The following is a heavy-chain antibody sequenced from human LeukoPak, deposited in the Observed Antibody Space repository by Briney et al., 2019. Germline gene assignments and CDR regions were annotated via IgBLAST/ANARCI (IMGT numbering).Heavy chain of an antibody. CDR2: ISGSGGST. CDR1: GFSFSDCY. D-gene: IGHD2-21*02. CDR3: AKEPKHIVVVTAIRY. Sequence: GGSLRLSCAASGFSFSDCYMGWIRQAPGKGLEWVSAISGSGGSTYYADSVKGRFTISRDNSKNTLYLQMNSLRAEDTAVYYCAKEPKHIVVVTAIRYWGQGTLVTVSS. V-gene: IGHV3-23*01. J-gene: IGHJ4*02.